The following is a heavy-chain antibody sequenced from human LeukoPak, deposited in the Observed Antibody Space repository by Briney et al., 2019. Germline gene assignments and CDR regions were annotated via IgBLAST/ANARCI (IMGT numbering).Heavy chain of an antibody. J-gene: IGHJ4*02. CDR1: GYSFTNYW. D-gene: IGHD2-15*01. CDR3: ARLVSRDSATPFDY. Sequence: GESLKISCKGSGYSFTNYWIGWVRQTPGKGLEWMGIINPDDSEIKYSPSLQGQVTISADKSISTAYLQWSSLKASDTAMYYCARLVSRDSATPFDYWGQGTLVTVSS. V-gene: IGHV5-51*01. CDR2: INPDDSEI.